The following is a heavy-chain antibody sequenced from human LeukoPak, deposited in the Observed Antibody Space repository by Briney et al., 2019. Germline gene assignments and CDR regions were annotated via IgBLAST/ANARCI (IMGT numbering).Heavy chain of an antibody. CDR2: INGDGTTT. CDR3: ARPVYGDYV. J-gene: IGHJ4*02. D-gene: IGHD4-17*01. V-gene: IGHV3-74*01. CDR1: GFTFRSHW. Sequence: PGGSLRLSCVASGFTFRSHWMNWVRQGPGKGLVWISQINGDGTTTTYADSVRGRFTISRDNAKNTLYLQMNSLRVEDTAVYYCARPVYGDYVWGQGTLVTVSS.